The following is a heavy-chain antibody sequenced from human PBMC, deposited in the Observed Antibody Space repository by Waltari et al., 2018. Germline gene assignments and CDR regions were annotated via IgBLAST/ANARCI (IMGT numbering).Heavy chain of an antibody. CDR3: ARDYGESGYFDL. V-gene: IGHV4-59*01. CDR2: IYADGRT. CDR1: GDSFTGFH. Sequence: QVHLQESGPGLVKASETLSLICTVPGDSFTGFHWSWIRQTPGKPLDHIAYIYADGRTSYNPSLRSRLSTSIDTSKKQFGLKLRSVTAADTAVYFCARDYGESGYFDLWGRGIVVTVSS. D-gene: IGHD3-10*01. J-gene: IGHJ2*01.